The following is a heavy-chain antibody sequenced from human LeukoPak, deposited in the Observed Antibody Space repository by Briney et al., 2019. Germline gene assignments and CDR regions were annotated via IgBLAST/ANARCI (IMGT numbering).Heavy chain of an antibody. V-gene: IGHV3-23*01. CDR3: AKHYCSSTSCLDDAFDI. J-gene: IGHJ3*02. D-gene: IGHD2-2*01. Sequence: GGSLRLSCAASGFTFSSYAMSWVRQAPGKGLEWVSAISGSGGSTYYADSVKGRFTISRDNSKNTLYLQMNSLRAEDTAVYYCAKHYCSSTSCLDDAFDIWGHGTMVTVSS. CDR1: GFTFSSYA. CDR2: ISGSGGST.